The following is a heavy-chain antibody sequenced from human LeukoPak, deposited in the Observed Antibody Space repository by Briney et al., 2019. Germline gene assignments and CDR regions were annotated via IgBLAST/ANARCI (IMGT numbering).Heavy chain of an antibody. Sequence: PGGSLRLSCAASGFTFSSYWMSWVRQAPGKGLEWVANIKQDGSEKYYVDSVKGRFTISRDNARNSLYLQMNSLRAEDTAVYYCARGSIAAAGTSTRFDYWGQGTLVTVSS. V-gene: IGHV3-7*01. CDR2: IKQDGSEK. D-gene: IGHD6-13*01. J-gene: IGHJ4*02. CDR1: GFTFSSYW. CDR3: ARGSIAAAGTSTRFDY.